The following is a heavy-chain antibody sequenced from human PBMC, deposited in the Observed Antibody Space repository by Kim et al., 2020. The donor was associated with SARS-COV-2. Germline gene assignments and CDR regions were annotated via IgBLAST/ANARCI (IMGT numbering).Heavy chain of an antibody. CDR1: GYTLTELS. Sequence: ASVKVSCKVSGYTLTELSMHWVRQAPGKGLEWMGGFDPEDGETIYAQKFQGRVTMTEDTSTDTAYMELSSLRSEDTAMYYCATDAGGVWGSGLHWGQGTMVTVSS. CDR2: FDPEDGET. V-gene: IGHV1-24*01. J-gene: IGHJ3*01. D-gene: IGHD6-19*01. CDR3: ATDAGGVWGSGLH.